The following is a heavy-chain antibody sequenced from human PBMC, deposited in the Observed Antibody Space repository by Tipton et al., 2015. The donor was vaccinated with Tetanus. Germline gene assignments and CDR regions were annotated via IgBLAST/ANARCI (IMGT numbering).Heavy chain of an antibody. CDR3: VRGSSQWRGIDY. CDR1: GFTFSSYN. D-gene: IGHD6-19*01. CDR2: ISGTGTTV. J-gene: IGHJ4*02. Sequence: GSLRLSCAASGFTFSSYNMNWVRQAPGKGLEWVSHISGTGTTVDYADSVKGRFTISRDDAKNTLYLQMNSLTADDTAVYYCVRGSSQWRGIDYWGQGTLVTVSS. V-gene: IGHV3-48*03.